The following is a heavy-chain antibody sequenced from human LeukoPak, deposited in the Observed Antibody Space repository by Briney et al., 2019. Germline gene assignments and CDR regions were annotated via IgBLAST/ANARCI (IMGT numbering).Heavy chain of an antibody. D-gene: IGHD6-19*01. J-gene: IGHJ5*02. CDR1: GFTFDHYV. CDR2: ITGDGGST. V-gene: IGHV3-43*02. Sequence: GGSLRLSCSAFGFTFDHYVMHWVRQGQGKGLEWVSLITGDGGSTYYADSVKGRFTISRDNSKKTVSLEMSSLTAADTGVYYCAKDGAQYSSGPECDPRGQGALVTVSP. CDR3: AKDGAQYSSGPECDP.